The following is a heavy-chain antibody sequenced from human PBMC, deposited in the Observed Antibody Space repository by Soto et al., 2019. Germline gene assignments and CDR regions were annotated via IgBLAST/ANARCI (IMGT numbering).Heavy chain of an antibody. CDR2: ISYDGSNR. J-gene: IGHJ6*03. Sequence: PGGSLRLSCAASGFTFSSYGMHWVRQAPGKGLEWVAVISYDGSNRYYADSVKGRFTISRDNSKNTLYLQMNSLRAEDTAVYYCAKVAPLDYHYMDVWGKGTTVTVS. CDR3: AKVAPLDYHYMDV. CDR1: GFTFSSYG. V-gene: IGHV3-30*18.